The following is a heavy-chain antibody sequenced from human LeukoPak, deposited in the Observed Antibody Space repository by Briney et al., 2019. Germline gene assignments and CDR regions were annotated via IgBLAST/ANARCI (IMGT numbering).Heavy chain of an antibody. CDR2: ISSSGSTI. Sequence: GGSLRLSCAASGFTFSDYYMSWIRQAPGKGLEWVSYISSSGSTIYYADSVKGRFTISRDNAKNSLYLQMNSLRAEDTAVYYCAKNIKVPVEGFDYWGQGTLVTVSS. V-gene: IGHV3-11*04. CDR1: GFTFSDYY. D-gene: IGHD2-2*01. CDR3: AKNIKVPVEGFDY. J-gene: IGHJ4*02.